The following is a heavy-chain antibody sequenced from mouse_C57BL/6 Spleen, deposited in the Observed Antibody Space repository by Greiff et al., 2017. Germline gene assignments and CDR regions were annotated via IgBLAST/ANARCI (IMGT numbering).Heavy chain of an antibody. V-gene: IGHV5-4*01. J-gene: IGHJ4*01. CDR3: ARDDSSGYGNAMDY. D-gene: IGHD3-2*02. Sequence: EVKLVESGGGLVKPGGSLKLSCAASGFTFSSYAMSWVRQTPEKRREWVATISDGGSYTYYPDNVKGRLPISRDNAKNNLYLQMSHLKSEDTAMYYCARDDSSGYGNAMDYWGQGTSVTVSS. CDR1: GFTFSSYA. CDR2: ISDGGSYT.